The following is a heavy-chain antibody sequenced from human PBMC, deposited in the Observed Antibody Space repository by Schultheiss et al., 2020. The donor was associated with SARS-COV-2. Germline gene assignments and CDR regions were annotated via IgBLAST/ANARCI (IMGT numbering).Heavy chain of an antibody. D-gene: IGHD3-3*01. CDR3: ARDTRFLEWFLGGMDV. CDR2: IYTSGST. CDR1: GGSISSYY. V-gene: IGHV4-4*07. Sequence: SETLSLTCTVSGGSISSYYWSWIRQPAGKGLEWIGRIYTSGSTNYNPSLKSRVTMSVDTSKNQFSLKLSSVTAADTAVYYCARDTRFLEWFLGGMDVWGQGTTVTVSS. J-gene: IGHJ6*02.